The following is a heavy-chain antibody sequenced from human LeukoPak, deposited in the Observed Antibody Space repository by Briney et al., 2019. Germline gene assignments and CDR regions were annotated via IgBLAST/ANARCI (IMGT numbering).Heavy chain of an antibody. D-gene: IGHD1-26*01. Sequence: SETLSLTCTVSGGSISSYYWSWIRQPPGKGLEWIGYIYYSGSTNYNPSLKSRVTISVDTSKNQFSLKLSSVTAADTAVYYCARQGGSSGHFDYWGQGTLVTVSS. CDR2: IYYSGST. V-gene: IGHV4-59*01. J-gene: IGHJ4*02. CDR1: GGSISSYY. CDR3: ARQGGSSGHFDY.